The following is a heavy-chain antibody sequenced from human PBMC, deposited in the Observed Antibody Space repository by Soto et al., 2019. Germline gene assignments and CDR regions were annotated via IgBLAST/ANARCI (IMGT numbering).Heavy chain of an antibody. CDR3: ARGYSNYYFDY. CDR1: GGTFSSYA. CDR2: IIPIFGTA. Sequence: ASVKVSCKASGGTFSSYAISWARQAPGQGLEWMGGIIPIFGTANYAQKFQGRVTITADGSTSTAYMELSSLRSEDTAVYYCARGYSNYYFDYWGQGTLVTVSS. V-gene: IGHV1-69*13. J-gene: IGHJ4*02. D-gene: IGHD5-18*01.